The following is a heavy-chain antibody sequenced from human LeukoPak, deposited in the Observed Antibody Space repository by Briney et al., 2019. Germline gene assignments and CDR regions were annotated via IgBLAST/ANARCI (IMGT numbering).Heavy chain of an antibody. CDR2: ISYDGSNK. D-gene: IGHD1-26*01. J-gene: IGHJ4*02. Sequence: GRSLRLSCAASVFTFSSYCMHWVRQAPGKGLEWVAVISYDGSNKYYADSVKGRFTISRDNSKNTLYLQMNSLRAEDTAVYYCARGQGAYAAIDYWGQGTLVTVSS. CDR3: ARGQGAYAAIDY. V-gene: IGHV3-30*03. CDR1: VFTFSSYC.